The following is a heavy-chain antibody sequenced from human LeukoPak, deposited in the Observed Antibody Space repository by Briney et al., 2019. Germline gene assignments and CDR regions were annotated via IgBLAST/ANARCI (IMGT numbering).Heavy chain of an antibody. CDR2: ISSNGGDT. J-gene: IGHJ4*02. Sequence: GGSLRLFCAASGFTFSSYAMHWVRQAPGKGLEYVSGISSNGGDTHYANSVKGRFTISRDDSKKTLFLQMGSLRVEDMAVYYCVRRTTAGPFDYWGQGTLVTVSS. CDR1: GFTFSSYA. V-gene: IGHV3-64*01. D-gene: IGHD1-1*01. CDR3: VRRTTAGPFDY.